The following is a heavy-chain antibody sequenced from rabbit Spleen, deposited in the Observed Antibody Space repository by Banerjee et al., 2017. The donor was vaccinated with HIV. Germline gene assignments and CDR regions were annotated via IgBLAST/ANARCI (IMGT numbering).Heavy chain of an antibody. J-gene: IGHJ3*01. V-gene: IGHV1S45*01. Sequence: QEQLVESGGDLVKPGASLTLTCIVSGFSYSSNNHMCWVRQAPGKGLEWIACIYAGSSGGTYYASWAKGRFTISKTSSTTVTLQMTRLTAADTATYFCARGVGGGNNGFFTDGFGLWGQGTLVTVS. CDR2: IYAGSSGGT. CDR3: ARGVGGGNNGFFTDGFGL. CDR1: GFSYSSNNH. D-gene: IGHD1-1*01.